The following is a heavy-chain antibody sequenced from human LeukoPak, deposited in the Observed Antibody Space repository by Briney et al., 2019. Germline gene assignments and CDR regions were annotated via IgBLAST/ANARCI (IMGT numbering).Heavy chain of an antibody. CDR3: ARDGPAVAYDS. J-gene: IGHJ4*02. CDR1: GFPFSSYG. D-gene: IGHD6-19*01. CDR2: IWPDGSIK. V-gene: IGHV3-33*01. Sequence: GGSLRLSCTASGFPFSSYGMHWVRQAPGKALVWVTVIWPDGSIKYYADSVRGRFTISRDNARNSLYLQMNRLRPEDTALYYCARDGPAVAYDSWGPGTLVIVSS.